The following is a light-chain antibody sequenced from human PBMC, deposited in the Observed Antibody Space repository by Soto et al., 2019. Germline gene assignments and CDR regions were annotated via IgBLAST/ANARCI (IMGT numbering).Light chain of an antibody. V-gene: IGLV2-14*01. J-gene: IGLJ3*02. CDR1: SSDVGGHNY. Sequence: QSVLTQPASVSGSPGQSITISCTGTSSDVGGHNYVSWYQQHPGRAPKLMIYEVGNRPSGVSNRFSGSKSGNTASLTISGLQPEDEADYYCSSFTGTTSLGVFGGGTKLTVL. CDR3: SSFTGTTSLGV. CDR2: EVG.